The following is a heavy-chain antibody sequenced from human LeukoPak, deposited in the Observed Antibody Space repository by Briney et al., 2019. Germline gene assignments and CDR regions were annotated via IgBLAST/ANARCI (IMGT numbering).Heavy chain of an antibody. J-gene: IGHJ5*02. D-gene: IGHD5-18*01. Sequence: GGSLRLSCVASGFPFSSYWMTWVRQAPGKGLEWVANIKQDGSKKSYVDSVKGRFTISRDNAKNSLYLQMNSLRAEDTAVYYCAKAREWLPINWFDPWGQGTLVTVSS. CDR2: IKQDGSKK. CDR1: GFPFSSYW. CDR3: AKAREWLPINWFDP. V-gene: IGHV3-7*03.